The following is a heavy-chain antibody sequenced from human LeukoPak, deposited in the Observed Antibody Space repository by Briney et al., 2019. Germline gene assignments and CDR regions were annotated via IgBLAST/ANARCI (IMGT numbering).Heavy chain of an antibody. CDR2: IIPIFGTA. CDR1: GGTFSSYA. D-gene: IGHD3-10*01. CDR3: ARDGRILWFGELVFFDY. Sequence: ASVKVSCKASGGTFSSYAISWVRQAPGQGLEWMGGIIPIFGTANYAQKFQGRVTITADESTSTAYMELSSLRSEDTAVYYCARDGRILWFGELVFFDYWGQGTLVTVSS. V-gene: IGHV1-69*13. J-gene: IGHJ4*02.